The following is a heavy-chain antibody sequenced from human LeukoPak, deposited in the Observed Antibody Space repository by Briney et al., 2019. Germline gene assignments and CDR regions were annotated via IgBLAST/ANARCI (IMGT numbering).Heavy chain of an antibody. CDR3: ARASGSYLGRAFDI. V-gene: IGHV1-69*04. J-gene: IGHJ3*02. Sequence: ASVKVSCKASGGTFSSYAISWVRQAPGQGLEWMGRIIPTLGLANYAQKFQGRVTITADKSTSTAYMELSSLRSEDTAVYYCARASGSYLGRAFDIWGQGTMVTVSS. CDR1: GGTFSSYA. CDR2: IIPTLGLA. D-gene: IGHD1-26*01.